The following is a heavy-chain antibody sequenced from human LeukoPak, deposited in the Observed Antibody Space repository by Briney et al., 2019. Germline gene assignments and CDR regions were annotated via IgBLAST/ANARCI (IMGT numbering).Heavy chain of an antibody. CDR3: ARGSPFQQRDASDI. D-gene: IGHD6-13*01. J-gene: IGHJ3*02. CDR1: GYRFTSYY. CDR2: INPNSGDT. V-gene: IGHV1-2*02. Sequence: VASVKVSCKASGYRFTSYYMHWVRQAPGQGLEWMGWINPNSGDTKYAQKFQGRVTMTRDTSISTAYVELTNLRSDDTAVYYFARGSPFQQRDASDIWGQGTMVTVSS.